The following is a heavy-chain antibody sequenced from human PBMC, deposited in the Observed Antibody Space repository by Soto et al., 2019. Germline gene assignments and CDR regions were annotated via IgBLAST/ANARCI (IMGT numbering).Heavy chain of an antibody. CDR2: IYATGTA. CDR1: GASISGFY. V-gene: IGHV4-4*07. J-gene: IGHJ5*02. D-gene: IGHD1-1*01. CDR3: VRDGTKTLRDWFDP. Sequence: SETLSLTCTVSGASISGFYLSWIRKSAGKGLEWIGRIYATGTADYNPSLKSRVMMSVDTSKKQFSLKLRSVTAADTAVYYCVRDGTKTLRDWFDPWGQGISVTVSS.